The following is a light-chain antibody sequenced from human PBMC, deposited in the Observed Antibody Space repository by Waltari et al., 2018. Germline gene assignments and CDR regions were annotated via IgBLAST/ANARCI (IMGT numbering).Light chain of an antibody. J-gene: IGKJ4*01. CDR2: GAS. CDR1: QTINNNF. Sequence: IVLTQSPDTLSLSPGQRATLSCRASQTINNNFLVWYQQKPGQAHRLIIHGASSRATGFPDRFSGSGSGTDFTLTINSLKPEDSAVYYCQQYDGSVLTFGRGTKVEI. CDR3: QQYDGSVLT. V-gene: IGKV3-20*01.